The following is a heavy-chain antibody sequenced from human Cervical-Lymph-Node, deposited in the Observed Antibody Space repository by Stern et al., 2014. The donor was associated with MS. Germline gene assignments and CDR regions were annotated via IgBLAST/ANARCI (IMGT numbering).Heavy chain of an antibody. D-gene: IGHD2-15*01. CDR3: AREGEYCSGSRCYPFLDY. Sequence: QLQLQESGPGLVKPSETLSLTCTVSGGSLRSYYWNWIRQAPGKGLECLGFIYPTGSVNYNPSLSSRVAMSVDTSKNQFSLTVSSVTAADTAVYYCAREGEYCSGSRCYPFLDYWGQGTLVTVSS. CDR2: IYPTGSV. V-gene: IGHV4-59*01. CDR1: GGSLRSYY. J-gene: IGHJ4*02.